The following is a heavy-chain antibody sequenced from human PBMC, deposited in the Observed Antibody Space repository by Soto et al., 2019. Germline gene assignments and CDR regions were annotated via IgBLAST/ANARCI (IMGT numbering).Heavy chain of an antibody. CDR1: GFTFTTYW. D-gene: IGHD5-12*01. J-gene: IGHJ4*02. Sequence: LRLSCEASGFTFTTYWMHWVRQAPGKGLVWVSRINGDGSGTSYADSVKGRFTISRDNGKNTLYLQMNSLRAEDTAVYYCAKGYSGYDYGYWGQGTLVTVSS. CDR2: INGDGSGT. CDR3: AKGYSGYDYGY. V-gene: IGHV3-74*01.